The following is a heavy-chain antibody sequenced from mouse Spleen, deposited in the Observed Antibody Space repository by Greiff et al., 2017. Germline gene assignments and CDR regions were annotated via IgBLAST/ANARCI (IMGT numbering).Heavy chain of an antibody. Sequence: QVQLQQSGAELVRPGASVTLSCKASGYTFTDYEMHWVKQTPVHGLEWIGAIDPETGGTAYNQKFKGKAILTADKSSSTAYMELRSLTSEDSAVYYGTRSILFYYGSSLFAYWGQGTLVTVSA. V-gene: IGHV1-15*01. CDR3: TRSILFYYGSSLFAY. CDR1: GYTFTDYE. D-gene: IGHD1-1*01. J-gene: IGHJ3*01. CDR2: IDPETGGT.